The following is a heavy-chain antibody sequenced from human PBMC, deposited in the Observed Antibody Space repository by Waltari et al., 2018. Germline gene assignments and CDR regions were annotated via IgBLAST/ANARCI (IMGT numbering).Heavy chain of an antibody. CDR1: GGSISSSSYY. J-gene: IGHJ4*02. CDR2: IYYSGST. D-gene: IGHD6-19*01. Sequence: QLQLQESGPGLVKPSETLSFTCTVSGGSISSSSYYWGWLRQPPGKGLEWIVSIYYSGSTYYNPSLKSRVTISVDTSKNQFSLKLSSVTAADTAVYYCATKRESSASGFDYWGQGTLVTVSS. V-gene: IGHV4-39*01. CDR3: ATKRESSASGFDY.